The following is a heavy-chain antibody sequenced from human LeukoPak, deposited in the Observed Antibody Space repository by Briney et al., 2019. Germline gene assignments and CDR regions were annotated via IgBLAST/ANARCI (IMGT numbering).Heavy chain of an antibody. CDR3: ARQGSIAVAGT. Sequence: SETLSLTCAVSGYSISSGYYWGWIRQPPGKGLEWIGSIYHSGSTYYNPSLKSRVTISVDTSKNQFSLKLSSVTAADTAVYYCARQGSIAVAGTWGQGTLVTVSS. J-gene: IGHJ1*01. V-gene: IGHV4-38-2*01. CDR2: IYHSGST. CDR1: GYSISSGYY. D-gene: IGHD6-19*01.